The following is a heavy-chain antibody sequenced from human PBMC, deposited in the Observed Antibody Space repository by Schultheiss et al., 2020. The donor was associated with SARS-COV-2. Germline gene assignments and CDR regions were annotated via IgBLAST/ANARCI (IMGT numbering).Heavy chain of an antibody. CDR1: GYTFTTYW. J-gene: IGHJ4*02. Sequence: KVSCKGSGYTFTTYWIGWVRQMPGKGLEWMGIIYPLDSDTRYSPSFQGQVTISADKSIRTAYLQWSSLKASDTAMYYCARLRTGLEEGEIDFWGQGTLVTVSS. CDR3: ARLRTGLEEGEIDF. V-gene: IGHV5-51*01. D-gene: IGHD2-21*01. CDR2: IYPLDSDT.